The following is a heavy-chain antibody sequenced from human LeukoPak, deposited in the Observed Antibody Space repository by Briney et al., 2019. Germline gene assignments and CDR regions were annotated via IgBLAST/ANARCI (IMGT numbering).Heavy chain of an antibody. CDR1: GFTFSSYS. Sequence: GGSLRLSCAASGFTFSSYSMNWVRQAPGKGLEWVSYISGSGNTIYYADSVKGRFTISRDNAKNSLYLQMNSLRAEDTALYYCAREAPNHYYYYMDVWGKGTTVTLSS. CDR3: AREAPNHYYYYMDV. V-gene: IGHV3-48*01. CDR2: ISGSGNTI. J-gene: IGHJ6*03.